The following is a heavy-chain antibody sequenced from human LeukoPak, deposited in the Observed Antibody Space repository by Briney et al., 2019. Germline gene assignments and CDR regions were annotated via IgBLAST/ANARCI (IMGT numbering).Heavy chain of an antibody. Sequence: ASVKVSCKASGGTFSSYAISWVRQAPGQGLEWMGWINPNSGGTNYAQKFQGRVTMTRDTSISTAYMELSRLRSDDTAVYYCARDKRIAARRTDAFDIWGQGTMVTVSS. J-gene: IGHJ3*02. CDR1: GGTFSSYA. D-gene: IGHD6-6*01. V-gene: IGHV1-2*02. CDR3: ARDKRIAARRTDAFDI. CDR2: INPNSGGT.